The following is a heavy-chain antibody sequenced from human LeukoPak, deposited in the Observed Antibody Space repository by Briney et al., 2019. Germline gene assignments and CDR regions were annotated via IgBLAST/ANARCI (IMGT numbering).Heavy chain of an antibody. CDR2: ISYDGSNK. D-gene: IGHD3-22*01. V-gene: IGHV3-30*18. J-gene: IGHJ4*02. Sequence: PGGSLRLSCAASGFTFSSYGMHWVRQAPGKGLEWVAVISYDGSNKYYADSVKGRFTISRDNSKNTLYLQMNSLRAEDTAVYYCAKDPFKYYYDSSGPPDYWGQGTLVTVSS. CDR3: AKDPFKYYYDSSGPPDY. CDR1: GFTFSSYG.